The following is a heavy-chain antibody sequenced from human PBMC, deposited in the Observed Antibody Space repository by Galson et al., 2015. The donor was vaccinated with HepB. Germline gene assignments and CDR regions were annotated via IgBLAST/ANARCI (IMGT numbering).Heavy chain of an antibody. Sequence: SLRLSCAASGFPFSTFWMSWVRQGPGKGPEWVANLEQDASEKYYVDSVKGRFTISRDNAKSSLYLQMNSLRAEDTAVYFCARGFFYDRRGYWLDRWGQGTLVTVSS. J-gene: IGHJ4*02. V-gene: IGHV3-7*04. D-gene: IGHD3-22*01. CDR3: ARGFFYDRRGYWLDR. CDR1: GFPFSTFW. CDR2: LEQDASEK.